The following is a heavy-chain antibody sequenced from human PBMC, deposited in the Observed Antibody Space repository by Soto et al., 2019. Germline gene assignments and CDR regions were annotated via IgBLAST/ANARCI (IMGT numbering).Heavy chain of an antibody. Sequence: PVGSLRLSCAASGFFFSTYSMHWVRQAPGKGLEWVAMVSYDGSTNSYADSVKGRFTIFRANSNNTMYMQMNSLRSEDAAVYYCAMNRGVPKWFDPWGQGTLVTVSS. J-gene: IGHJ5*02. D-gene: IGHD3-10*01. CDR2: VSYDGSTN. CDR3: AMNRGVPKWFDP. CDR1: GFFFSTYS. V-gene: IGHV3-30-3*01.